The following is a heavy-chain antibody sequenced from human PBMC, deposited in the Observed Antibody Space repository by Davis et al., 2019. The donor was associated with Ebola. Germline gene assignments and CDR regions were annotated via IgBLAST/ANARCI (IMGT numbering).Heavy chain of an antibody. CDR2: INHSGST. J-gene: IGHJ4*02. CDR3: ARIIYGGNFYFDY. Sequence: PSETLSLTFAVYGGSFSGYYWSWIRQPPGKGLEWIGEINHSGSTNYNPSLKSRVTISVDTSKNQFSLKLSSVTAADTAVYYCARIIYGGNFYFDYWGQGTLVTVSS. D-gene: IGHD4-23*01. V-gene: IGHV4-34*01. CDR1: GGSFSGYY.